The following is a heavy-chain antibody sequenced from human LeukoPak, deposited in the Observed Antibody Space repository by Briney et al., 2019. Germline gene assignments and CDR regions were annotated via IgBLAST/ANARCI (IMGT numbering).Heavy chain of an antibody. Sequence: SETLSLTCAVYGGSFSGYYWSWIRQPPGKGLEWIGEINHSGSTNYNPSLKSRVTISVDTSKSQFSLKLSSVTAADTAVYYCARGAGVGYYYYYYGMDVWGQGTTVTVSS. D-gene: IGHD5-18*01. V-gene: IGHV4-34*01. CDR3: ARGAGVGYYYYYYGMDV. J-gene: IGHJ6*02. CDR1: GGSFSGYY. CDR2: INHSGST.